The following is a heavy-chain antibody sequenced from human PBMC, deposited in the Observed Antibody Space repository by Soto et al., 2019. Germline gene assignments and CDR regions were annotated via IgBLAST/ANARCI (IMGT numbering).Heavy chain of an antibody. V-gene: IGHV3-23*01. CDR3: AKDFPGIAVAGSQFDY. Sequence: GGSLRLSCAASGFTFSSYAMSWVRQAPGKGLEWVSAISGSGGSTYYADSVKGRFTISRDNSKNTLYLQMNSLRAEDTAVYYCAKDFPGIAVAGSQFDYWGQGTLVTVS. CDR2: ISGSGGST. D-gene: IGHD6-19*01. J-gene: IGHJ4*02. CDR1: GFTFSSYA.